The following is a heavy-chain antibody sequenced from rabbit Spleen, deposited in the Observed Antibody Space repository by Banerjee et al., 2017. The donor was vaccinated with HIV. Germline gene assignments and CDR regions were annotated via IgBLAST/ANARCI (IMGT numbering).Heavy chain of an antibody. V-gene: IGHV1S45*01. CDR3: ARDLVGVIGWNFYL. CDR1: GVSFSSNY. J-gene: IGHJ3*01. D-gene: IGHD1-1*01. Sequence: QEQLVEYGGDLVQPGASLTLTCTASGVSFSSNYMCWVRQAPGKGLEWIACIDSGDSGFTYFATWAKGRFTISKTSSTTVTLRMTSLTAADRAAYFCARDLVGVIGWNFYLWGQGTLVT. CDR2: IDSGDSGFT.